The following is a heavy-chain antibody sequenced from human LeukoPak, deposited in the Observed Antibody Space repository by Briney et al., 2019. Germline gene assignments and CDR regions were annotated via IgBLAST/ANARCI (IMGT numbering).Heavy chain of an antibody. CDR3: ARGVYIAAAQYGY. V-gene: IGHV4-59*01. CDR1: GGSISSYY. CDR2: IYYSGTT. D-gene: IGHD6-13*01. Sequence: PSETLSLTCTVSGGSISSYYWGRIRQPPGKGLEWIGYIYYSGTTNYNPSLKSRVTISVDTSKNQFSLKLSSVTAADTAVYYCARGVYIAAAQYGYWGQGTLVTVSS. J-gene: IGHJ4*02.